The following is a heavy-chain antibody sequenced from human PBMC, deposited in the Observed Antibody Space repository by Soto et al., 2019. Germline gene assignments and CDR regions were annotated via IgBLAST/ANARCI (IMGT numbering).Heavy chain of an antibody. V-gene: IGHV4-39*01. Sequence: QLQLQESGPGLVKPSETLSLTCTVSGGSISSSSYYWGWIRQPPGKGLEWIGIIYYSGSTYYNPSLTSRVTLSEYTSKNKFSLKLSSVTAADTSVYYCERSGAGRYYNALPFDYCGQGTLVTVSS. CDR3: ERSGAGRYYNALPFDY. D-gene: IGHD3-10*01. J-gene: IGHJ4*02. CDR1: GGSISSSSYY. CDR2: IYYSGST.